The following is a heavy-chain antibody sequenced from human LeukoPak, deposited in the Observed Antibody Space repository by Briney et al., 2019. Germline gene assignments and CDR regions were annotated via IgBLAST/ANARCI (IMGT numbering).Heavy chain of an antibody. J-gene: IGHJ4*02. CDR1: GYTFTSYY. D-gene: IGHD1-26*01. CDR2: INPSGGST. Sequence: GASVKVSCKASGYTFTSYYMHWVRQAPGQGLEWMGIINPSGGSTSYAQKFQGRVTMTRDTSTSTVYMELSSLRSEDTAVYYCVRVVGTGYYFDYWGQGTLVTVSS. CDR3: VRVVGTGYYFDY. V-gene: IGHV1-46*01.